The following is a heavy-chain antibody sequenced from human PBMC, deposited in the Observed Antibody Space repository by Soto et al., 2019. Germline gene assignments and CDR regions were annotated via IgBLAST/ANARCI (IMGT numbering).Heavy chain of an antibody. V-gene: IGHV1-69*01. D-gene: IGHD2-15*01. J-gene: IGHJ4*02. CDR2: IIPIFGTA. CDR3: ARERYCSGGSCYPYYFDY. CDR1: GGTFSSYA. Sequence: QVQLVQSGAEVKKPGSSVKVSCKASGGTFSSYAISWVRQAPGQGLEWMGGIIPIFGTANYAQEFQGRVTITADESTSTAYMELSSLRSEDTAVYYCARERYCSGGSCYPYYFDYWGQGTLVTVSS.